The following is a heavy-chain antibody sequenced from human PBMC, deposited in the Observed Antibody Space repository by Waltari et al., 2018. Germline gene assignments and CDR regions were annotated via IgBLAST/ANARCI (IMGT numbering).Heavy chain of an antibody. CDR2: IYWNDDK. Sequence: QITLKESGPTLVKPTQTLTLTCTFSGFSLSTSGVGVGWIRQPPGKALEWLALIYWNDDKRYRPSLKSRPTITQDTSKYQVVLTMTNMDPVDTATYYCAHSSRQLDPPEYFQHWGQGTRVTVSA. V-gene: IGHV2-5*01. J-gene: IGHJ1*01. CDR3: AHSSRQLDPPEYFQH. CDR1: GFSLSTSGVG. D-gene: IGHD6-13*01.